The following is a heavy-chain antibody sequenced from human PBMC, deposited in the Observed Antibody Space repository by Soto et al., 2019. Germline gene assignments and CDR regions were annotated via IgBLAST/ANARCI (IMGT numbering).Heavy chain of an antibody. D-gene: IGHD1-1*01. V-gene: IGHV3-21*01. Sequence: EVQLVESGGGLVKPGGSLRLSCAASGFTFSSYDMNWVRQAPGKGLEYVSSITTSGSYIYYGDSVRGRFTISRDNAKNSLFLQMDSLRAEDTAVYYCVRSGTAHMIRHNWFDPWGQGTLVNVSS. CDR2: ITTSGSYI. CDR3: VRSGTAHMIRHNWFDP. J-gene: IGHJ5*02. CDR1: GFTFSSYD.